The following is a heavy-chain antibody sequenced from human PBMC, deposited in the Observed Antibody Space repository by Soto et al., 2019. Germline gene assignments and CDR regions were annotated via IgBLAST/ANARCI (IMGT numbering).Heavy chain of an antibody. CDR2: IYYSGST. V-gene: IGHV4-59*01. D-gene: IGHD4-17*01. J-gene: IGHJ4*02. CDR1: GGSISSYY. CDR3: ARDNGLASFDY. Sequence: QVQLQESGPGLVKPSETLSLTCTVSGGSISSYYWSWIRQPPGKGLEWIGSIYYSGSTNYNPSLKSRVTISVDTSKSQFSLKLSSVTAADTAVYYCARDNGLASFDYWGQGTLVTVSS.